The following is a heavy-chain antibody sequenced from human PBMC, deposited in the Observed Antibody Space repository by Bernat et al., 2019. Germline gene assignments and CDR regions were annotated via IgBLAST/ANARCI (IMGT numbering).Heavy chain of an antibody. J-gene: IGHJ5*02. V-gene: IGHV1-69*01. CDR3: AGGPRGRYDWCGSWFDP. CDR1: AGTFTNYA. Sequence: QVQLVQSGADVEKPGSSVTVSCKASAGTFTNYAINWVRQAPGQGLEWMGGIIPISGVAKYAQRFQGRVTITADESTSTAYMELSSLRSEDTAVYFCAGGPRGRYDWCGSWFDPWGQGTLVTVSS. CDR2: IIPISGVA. D-gene: IGHD3-16*01.